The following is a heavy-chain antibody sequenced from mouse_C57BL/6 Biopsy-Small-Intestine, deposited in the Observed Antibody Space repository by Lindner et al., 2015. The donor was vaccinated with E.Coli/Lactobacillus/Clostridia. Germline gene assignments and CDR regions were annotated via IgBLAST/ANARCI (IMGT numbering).Heavy chain of an antibody. J-gene: IGHJ1*03. CDR1: GYTFTTYD. CDR2: IDPEDGDT. Sequence: VQLQESGPELVKPGASVKLSCKASGYTFTTYDINWVKQRPEQGLEWIGRIDPEDGDTEYAPKFQGKATMTADTSSNTAYLQLSSLTSEDTAVYYCTFLPDWYFDVWGTGTTVTVSS. V-gene: IGHV14-1*01. CDR3: TFLPDWYFDV.